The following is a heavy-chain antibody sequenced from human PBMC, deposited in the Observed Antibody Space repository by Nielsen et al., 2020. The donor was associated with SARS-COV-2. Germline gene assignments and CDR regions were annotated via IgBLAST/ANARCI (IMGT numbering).Heavy chain of an antibody. CDR1: GYSFANYG. V-gene: IGHV1-18*03. J-gene: IGHJ5*02. Sequence: ASVKVSCKASGYSFANYGISWVRQAPGQGLEWMGWISYNGDTNYSEKFQGRVTMTRDTFTSTGYMELRSLRFDDMAVYYCARGGGNFTPWGQGTLVTVSS. CDR2: ISYNGDT. D-gene: IGHD4-23*01. CDR3: ARGGGNFTP.